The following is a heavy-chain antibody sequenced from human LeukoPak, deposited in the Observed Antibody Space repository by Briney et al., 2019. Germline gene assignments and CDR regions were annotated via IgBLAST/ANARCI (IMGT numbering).Heavy chain of an antibody. Sequence: GGSLRLSCAASGFTFSDHYMSWIRQAPGKGLEWVSYISSSGSSTYYADSVKGRFTISRDNAKNSLYLQMNSLRAEDTAPYYCAKDRPQYCSSVSCYVFDSWGQGTLVTVSS. CDR3: AKDRPQYCSSVSCYVFDS. CDR1: GFTFSDHY. D-gene: IGHD2-2*01. CDR2: ISSSGSST. J-gene: IGHJ4*02. V-gene: IGHV3-11*01.